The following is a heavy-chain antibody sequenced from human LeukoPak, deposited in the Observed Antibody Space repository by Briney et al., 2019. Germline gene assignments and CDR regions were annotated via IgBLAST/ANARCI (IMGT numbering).Heavy chain of an antibody. CDR1: GYTFTSYG. D-gene: IGHD6-19*01. CDR3: ATQGGGLYSSVRPRPNFDY. J-gene: IGHJ4*02. V-gene: IGHV7-4-1*02. CDR2: INTNTGNP. Sequence: ASVKVSCKASGYTFTSYGINWVRQAPGQGLEWMGWINTNTGNPTYAQGFTGGFVFSLDTSVSTAYLQISSLKAEDTAVYYCATQGGGLYSSVRPRPNFDYWGQGTLVTVSS.